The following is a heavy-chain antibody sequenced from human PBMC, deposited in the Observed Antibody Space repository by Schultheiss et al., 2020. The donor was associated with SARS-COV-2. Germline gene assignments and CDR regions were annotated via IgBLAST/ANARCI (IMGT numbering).Heavy chain of an antibody. CDR3: ARELGFWPASAVGAVDV. CDR1: GFTFSDYY. J-gene: IGHJ6*02. D-gene: IGHD1-26*01. V-gene: IGHV3-11*04. CDR2: ISSSGSTI. Sequence: GESLKISCAASGFTFSDYYMSWIRQAPGKGLEWVSYISSSGSTIYYADSVKGRFTISRDNAKNSLYLQMNSLRAEDTAVYYCARELGFWPASAVGAVDVWGQGTTVTVSS.